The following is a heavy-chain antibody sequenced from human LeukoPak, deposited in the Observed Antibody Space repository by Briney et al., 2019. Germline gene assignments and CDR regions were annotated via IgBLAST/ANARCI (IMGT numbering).Heavy chain of an antibody. CDR3: AREKMEVGYYGLDV. CDR2: IIPILNIP. J-gene: IGHJ6*02. Sequence: GASVKLSFKSSGGTFDNSAINWVRQSTGQRLEWMGRIIPILNIPNYAQKLQGRVTIAADKTTSTAYMELSSLRSDDTAVYYCAREKMEVGYYGLDVWGQGTTVTVSS. V-gene: IGHV1-69*04. D-gene: IGHD1-1*01. CDR1: GGTFDNSA.